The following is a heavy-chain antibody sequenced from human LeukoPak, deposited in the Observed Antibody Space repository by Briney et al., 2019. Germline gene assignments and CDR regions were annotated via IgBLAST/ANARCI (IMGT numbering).Heavy chain of an antibody. CDR3: ARAKRSSSSALFDY. D-gene: IGHD6-13*01. Sequence: GGCLRLSCAASGFTFSSYGMHWVRQAPGKGLEWVAVIWYDGSNKYYADSVKGQFTISRDNSKNTLYLQMNSLGAEDTAVYYCARAKRSSSSALFDYWGQGTLVTVSS. CDR2: IWYDGSNK. J-gene: IGHJ4*02. CDR1: GFTFSSYG. V-gene: IGHV3-33*01.